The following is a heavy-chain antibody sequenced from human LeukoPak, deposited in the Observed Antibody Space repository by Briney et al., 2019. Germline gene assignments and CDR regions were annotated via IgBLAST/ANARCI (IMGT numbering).Heavy chain of an antibody. V-gene: IGHV1-18*04. CDR2: ISAYNGNT. Sequence: ASVKVSCKASGYTFTSYYMHWVRQAPGQGLEWMGWISAYNGNTNYAQKLQGRVTMTTDTSTSTAYMELRSLRSDDTAVYYCARDPYGDYVRFDYWGQGTLVTVSS. J-gene: IGHJ4*02. CDR3: ARDPYGDYVRFDY. CDR1: GYTFTSYY. D-gene: IGHD4-17*01.